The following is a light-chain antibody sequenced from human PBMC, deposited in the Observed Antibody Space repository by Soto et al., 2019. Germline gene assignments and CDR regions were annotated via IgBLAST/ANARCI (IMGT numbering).Light chain of an antibody. CDR1: SSNIGAGYD. V-gene: IGLV1-40*01. CDR2: GNT. J-gene: IGLJ2*01. Sequence: QSVLTQPPSVSGAPGQRVTISCTGSSSNIGAGYDVHWYQQLPGTAPKLLIYGNTNRPSGVPDRLPGSKSGTSASLAITGLQAEDEADYYCQSYDSSLSALFGGGTKLTVL. CDR3: QSYDSSLSAL.